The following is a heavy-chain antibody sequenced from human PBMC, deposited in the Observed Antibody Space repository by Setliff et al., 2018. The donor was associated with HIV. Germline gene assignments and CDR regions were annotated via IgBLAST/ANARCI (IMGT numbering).Heavy chain of an antibody. D-gene: IGHD2-15*01. CDR3: TSSLRYCSGGSCYIYYYYYMDV. Sequence: GGSLRLSCAASGFTFRSYGMNWVRQAPGKGLEWVSGISGSDGSTYYADSVKGRFTISRDNSKNTVYLQMNSLKTEDTAVYYCTSSLRYCSGGSCYIYYYYYMDVWGKGTTVTVSS. J-gene: IGHJ6*03. CDR2: ISGSDGST. V-gene: IGHV3-23*01. CDR1: GFTFRSYG.